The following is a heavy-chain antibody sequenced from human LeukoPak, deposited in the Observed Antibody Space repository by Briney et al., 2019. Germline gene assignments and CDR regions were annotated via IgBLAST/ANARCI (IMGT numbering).Heavy chain of an antibody. CDR1: GFTLSNYW. D-gene: IGHD1-26*01. J-gene: IGHJ3*01. CDR3: ARVIGWDEPFDL. V-gene: IGHV3-74*01. CDR2: INTDGSST. Sequence: GGSLRLSCAASGFTLSNYWIHWVRQAPGKGLVWVSRINTDGSSTNYADSVRGRFTVSRDNAKNTLYLQMNSLRGEDTAVYYCARVIGWDEPFDLWGHGTLVTVSS.